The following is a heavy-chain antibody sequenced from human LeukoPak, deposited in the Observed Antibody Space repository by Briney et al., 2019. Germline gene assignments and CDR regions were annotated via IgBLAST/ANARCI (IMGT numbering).Heavy chain of an antibody. CDR3: ARRNAMDV. CDR2: INRDGSER. CDR1: GFSVSNNY. Sequence: PGGSLRLSCAASGFSVSNNYMSWVRQAPGKGLEWVANINRDGSERYYVDSVKGRFTISRDDAKSSLYLQMNSLRAEDTAVYYCARRNAMDVWGQGTTVIVFS. V-gene: IGHV3-7*03. J-gene: IGHJ6*02.